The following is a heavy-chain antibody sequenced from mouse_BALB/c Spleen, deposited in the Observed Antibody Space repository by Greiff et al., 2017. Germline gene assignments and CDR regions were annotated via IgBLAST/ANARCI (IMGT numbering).Heavy chain of an antibody. J-gene: IGHJ2*01. CDR3: ARGPTTVVEYYFDY. CDR1: GFTFSSYA. CDR2: ISSGGST. D-gene: IGHD1-1*01. V-gene: IGHV5-6-5*01. Sequence: DVMLVESGGGLVKPGGSLKLSCAASGFTFSSYAMSWVRQTPEKRLEWVASISSGGSTYYPDSVKGRFTISRDNARNILYLQMSSLRSEDTAMYYYARGPTTVVEYYFDYWGQGTTLTVSS.